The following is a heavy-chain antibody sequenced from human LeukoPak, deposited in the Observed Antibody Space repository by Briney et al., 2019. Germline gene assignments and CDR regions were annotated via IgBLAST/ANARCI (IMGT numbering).Heavy chain of an antibody. CDR3: AKALEIPSIVVVPAAPDY. Sequence: PGRSLRLSCEASGFTFDDYAMHWVRQAPGKGLEWVSGISLNSGSIGYADSVKGRFTISRDNSKNTLYLQMNSLRAEDTAVYYCAKALEIPSIVVVPAAPDYWGQGTLVTVSS. D-gene: IGHD2-2*01. V-gene: IGHV3-9*01. CDR2: ISLNSGSI. CDR1: GFTFDDYA. J-gene: IGHJ4*02.